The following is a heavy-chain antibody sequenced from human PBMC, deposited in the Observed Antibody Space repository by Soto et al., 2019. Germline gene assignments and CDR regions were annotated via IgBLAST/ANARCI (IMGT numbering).Heavy chain of an antibody. D-gene: IGHD3-22*01. CDR3: ARDRGSYYDSSGYYSYYFDY. CDR2: INPNSGGT. CDR1: GYTFTGYY. J-gene: IGHJ4*02. V-gene: IGHV1-2*04. Sequence: QVQLVQSGAEVKKPGASVKVSCKASGYTFTGYYMHWVRQAPGQGLEWMGWINPNSGGTNYAQKFQGWITMTRATSISTAYMELSRLRSDDTAVYYYARDRGSYYDSSGYYSYYFDYWGQGTLVTVSS.